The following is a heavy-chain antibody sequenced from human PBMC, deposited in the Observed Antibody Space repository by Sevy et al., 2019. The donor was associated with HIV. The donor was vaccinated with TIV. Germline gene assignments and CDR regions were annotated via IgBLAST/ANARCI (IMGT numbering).Heavy chain of an antibody. CDR2: INTNTGNP. CDR3: ARRLLPTPYGMDV. V-gene: IGHV7-4-1*02. Sequence: ASVNVSCKASGYTFTNYAMNWVRQAPGQGLEWIGWINTNTGNPTYAQGFTGRFVFSLDTSVSTAYLQISSLKAEDTAVYYCARRLLPTPYGMDVWGRGTTVTVSS. J-gene: IGHJ6*02. CDR1: GYTFTNYA. D-gene: IGHD2-15*01.